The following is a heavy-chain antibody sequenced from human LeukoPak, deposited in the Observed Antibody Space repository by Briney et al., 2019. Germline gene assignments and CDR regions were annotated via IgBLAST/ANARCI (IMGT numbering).Heavy chain of an antibody. CDR2: IYPDDSNT. J-gene: IGHJ4*02. CDR1: GXRFTNYW. CDR3: ARHIASSSWISFDY. V-gene: IGHV5-51*01. D-gene: IGHD6-6*01. Sequence: GESLKISCKGSGXRFTNYWIGWVRQMPGKGLEWMGIIYPDDSNTNYSPSFQGQVTISADKSISTAYLQWSSLKASDSAMYYCARHIASSSWISFDYWGQGTLVTVSS.